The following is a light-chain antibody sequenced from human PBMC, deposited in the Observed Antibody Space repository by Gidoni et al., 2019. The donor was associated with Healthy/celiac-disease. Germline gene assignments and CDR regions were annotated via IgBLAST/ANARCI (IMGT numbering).Light chain of an antibody. CDR3: SSYTSSSTLVV. CDR2: EVS. J-gene: IGLJ2*01. V-gene: IGLV2-14*01. Sequence: QSALTQPASVSGSPGQSITISCPGTSSDVGGYNYVSWYQQHPGKAPKLMIYEVSQRPSGVSNRFSGSKSGNTASLTISGLQAEDEADYYCSSYTSSSTLVVFGGGTKLTVL. CDR1: SSDVGGYNY.